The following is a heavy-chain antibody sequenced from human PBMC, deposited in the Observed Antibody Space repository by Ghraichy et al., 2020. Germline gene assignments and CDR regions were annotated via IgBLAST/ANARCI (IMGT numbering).Heavy chain of an antibody. Sequence: GGSLRLSCAASGFTFSSYGMHWVRQAPGKGLEWVAVISYDGSNKYYADSVKGRFTISRDNSKNTLYLQMNSLRAEDTAVYYCAKDMYSSGWYRVGAFDIWGQGTMVTVSS. CDR2: ISYDGSNK. V-gene: IGHV3-30*18. CDR1: GFTFSSYG. J-gene: IGHJ3*02. CDR3: AKDMYSSGWYRVGAFDI. D-gene: IGHD6-19*01.